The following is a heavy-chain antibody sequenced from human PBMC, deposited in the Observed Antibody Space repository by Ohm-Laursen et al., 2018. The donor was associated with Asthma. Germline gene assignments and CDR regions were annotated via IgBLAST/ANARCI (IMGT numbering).Heavy chain of an antibody. V-gene: IGHV4-31*03. CDR2: IYYSGST. Sequence: TLSLTCTVSGGSVSSGSYYWSWIRQHPGKGLEWIGYIYYSGSTYYNPSLKSRVSISVDTSENQFSLELSSVTAADTAVYYCASGQYYYASGQDYWGQGTLVTVSS. CDR1: GGSVSSGSYY. D-gene: IGHD3-10*01. CDR3: ASGQYYYASGQDY. J-gene: IGHJ4*02.